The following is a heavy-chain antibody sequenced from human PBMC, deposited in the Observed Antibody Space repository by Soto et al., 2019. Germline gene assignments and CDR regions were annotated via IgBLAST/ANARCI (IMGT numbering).Heavy chain of an antibody. Sequence: EVQLVESGGGLVKPGGSLRLSCAASGFTFSNAWMNWVRQAPGKGLEWVGRIKSKTDGGTTDYAAPVKGRFTISRDDSKNTLYLQMNSLKTEDTAVYYCTVPPYYDFWSGYFEDYYYGMDVWGQGTTVTVSS. CDR2: IKSKTDGGTT. V-gene: IGHV3-15*07. CDR1: GFTFSNAW. D-gene: IGHD3-3*01. CDR3: TVPPYYDFWSGYFEDYYYGMDV. J-gene: IGHJ6*02.